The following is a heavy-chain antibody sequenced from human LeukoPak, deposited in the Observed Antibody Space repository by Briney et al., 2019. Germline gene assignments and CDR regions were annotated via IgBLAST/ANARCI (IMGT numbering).Heavy chain of an antibody. Sequence: GESLKISCKGSGYSFSNYWIGWVRQMPGKGLEWMGIIYPGDSDTRYSPSFQGQVTISVDKFISTAYLQWSSLKASDTAMYYCARRGSSGWHLYYFDYWGQGTLVTVSS. V-gene: IGHV5-51*01. CDR1: GYSFSNYW. CDR3: ARRGSSGWHLYYFDY. CDR2: IYPGDSDT. D-gene: IGHD6-19*01. J-gene: IGHJ4*02.